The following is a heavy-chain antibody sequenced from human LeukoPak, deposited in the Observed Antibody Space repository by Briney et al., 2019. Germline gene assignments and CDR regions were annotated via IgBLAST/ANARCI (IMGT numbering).Heavy chain of an antibody. V-gene: IGHV4-59*08. J-gene: IGHJ3*02. CDR2: IYYSGGT. CDR3: ARRGKLQGPPAGDAFDI. D-gene: IGHD2-15*01. Sequence: PSETLSLTCAVSGGSISNYYWTWIRQPPGKGLEWIGYIYYSGGTNYNPSLKSRVTISVDTSKNQFSLKLSSMTAADTAVYYCARRGKLQGPPAGDAFDIWGQGTMVTVSS. CDR1: GGSISNYY.